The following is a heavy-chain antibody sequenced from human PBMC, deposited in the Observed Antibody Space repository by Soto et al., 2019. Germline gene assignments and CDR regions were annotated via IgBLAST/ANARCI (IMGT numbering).Heavy chain of an antibody. V-gene: IGHV1-69*13. CDR1: GGTFSSYA. CDR3: AREGSNSFSGGYYFDY. D-gene: IGHD1-26*01. J-gene: IGHJ4*02. Sequence: SVKVSCKASGGTFSSYAISWVRQAPGQGLEWMGGIIPIFGTANYAQKFQGRVTITADESTSTAYMELSSLRSEDTAVYYCAREGSNSFSGGYYFDYWGQGALVTVSS. CDR2: IIPIFGTA.